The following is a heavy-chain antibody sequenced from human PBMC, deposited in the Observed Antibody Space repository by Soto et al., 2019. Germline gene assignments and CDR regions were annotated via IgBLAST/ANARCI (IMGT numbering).Heavy chain of an antibody. Sequence: QVQLVQSGAEVKKPGSSVKVSCKASGGTFSSYAISWVRQAPGQGLEWMGGIIPIFGTANYAQEFHGRVTITADESTSRAYMELSSLRCEDTAGYYGAGMYYYDSSGYLPFDYWGQGTLVTVSS. J-gene: IGHJ4*02. V-gene: IGHV1-69*01. D-gene: IGHD3-22*01. CDR2: IIPIFGTA. CDR1: GGTFSSYA. CDR3: AGMYYYDSSGYLPFDY.